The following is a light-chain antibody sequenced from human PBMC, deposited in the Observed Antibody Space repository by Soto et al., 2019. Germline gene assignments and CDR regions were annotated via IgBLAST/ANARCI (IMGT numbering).Light chain of an antibody. V-gene: IGKV3-15*01. J-gene: IGKJ1*01. Sequence: EIVLAQSPGTLSFSPGERATLSCRASQSVRSNFLAWYQQKPGQAPRLLIIGASETVATIPARFSGSGSGTEFTLSISSLQSDDFAVYYCQQYNTWPWTFGQGTKVDIK. CDR2: GAS. CDR3: QQYNTWPWT. CDR1: QSVRSN.